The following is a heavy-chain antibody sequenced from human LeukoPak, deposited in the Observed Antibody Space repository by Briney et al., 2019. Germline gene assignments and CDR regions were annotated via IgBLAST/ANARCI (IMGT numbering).Heavy chain of an antibody. CDR1: GYLISSGYY. CDR3: ARAPGSGWSD. Sequence: SETLSLTCTVSGYLISSGYYWGWVRQPPGEGLEWIASISNSGDTYYKSSLKSRLTFSMDTLKNQFSLKLSSVTAADTTLYYCARAPGSGWSDWGRGTLVTVSS. D-gene: IGHD6-19*01. CDR2: ISNSGDT. J-gene: IGHJ4*02. V-gene: IGHV4-38-2*02.